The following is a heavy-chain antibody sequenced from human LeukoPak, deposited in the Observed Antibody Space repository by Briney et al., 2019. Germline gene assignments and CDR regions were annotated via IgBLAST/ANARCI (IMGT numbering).Heavy chain of an antibody. J-gene: IGHJ3*02. Sequence: GGSLRLSCAASGFTVSSNYMSWVRQAPGKGLEWVSLIHSDGTTYYADSVKGRFTISTDNSKNTVYLQMKSLRVEDTAIYYCAREGPRAGAFDIWGRGTMITVSS. CDR3: AREGPRAGAFDI. D-gene: IGHD6-19*01. CDR2: IHSDGTT. V-gene: IGHV3-66*01. CDR1: GFTVSSNY.